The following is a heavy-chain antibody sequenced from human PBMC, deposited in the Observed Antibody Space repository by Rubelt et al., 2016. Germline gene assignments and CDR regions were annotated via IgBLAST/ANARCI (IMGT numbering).Heavy chain of an antibody. J-gene: IGHJ3*02. CDR1: GFSFNTYW. V-gene: IGHV3-7*01. Sequence: EVQLLESGGGLVQPGGCLRLSCAASGFSFNTYWMTWVRQAPGQGLEWVANIKDDGSEKVYVDSAKGRFTISRDKAKNSLYLQMSSLRAEDTAVYYCARHTYYAFPIWGQGSMVTVSS. CDR3: ARHTYYAFPI. D-gene: IGHD1-26*01. CDR2: IKDDGSEK.